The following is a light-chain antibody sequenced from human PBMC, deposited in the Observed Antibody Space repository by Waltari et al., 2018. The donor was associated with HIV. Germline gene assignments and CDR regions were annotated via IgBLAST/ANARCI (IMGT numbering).Light chain of an antibody. V-gene: IGLV2-23*02. CDR3: CSYAGTVTYLV. CDR1: SSDVGSTLS. CDR2: NVN. J-gene: IGLJ2*01. Sequence: QSPLTQPASVSGSPGQPVTITCNGPSSDVGSTLSVSLYQRHPGKGPRLIIYNVNSRPSGISSRFSGSKSGNTASLTISGLQADDEAEYICCSYAGTVTYLVFGGGTKLTVL.